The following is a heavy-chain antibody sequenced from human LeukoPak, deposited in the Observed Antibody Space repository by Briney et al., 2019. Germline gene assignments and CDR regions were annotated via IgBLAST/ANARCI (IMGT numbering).Heavy chain of an antibody. Sequence: SVKVSCKASGGTFSSYAISWVRQAPGQGLEWMGGIIPIFGTANYAQKFQGRVTITADESTSTADMELSSLRSEDTAVYYCARSPGGSFPFDYWGQGTLVTVSS. CDR3: ARSPGGSFPFDY. CDR1: GGTFSSYA. V-gene: IGHV1-69*13. D-gene: IGHD1-26*01. CDR2: IIPIFGTA. J-gene: IGHJ4*02.